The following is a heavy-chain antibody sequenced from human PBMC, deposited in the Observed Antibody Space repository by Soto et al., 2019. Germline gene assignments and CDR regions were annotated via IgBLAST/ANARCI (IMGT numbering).Heavy chain of an antibody. V-gene: IGHV3-74*01. D-gene: IGHD3-16*01. J-gene: IGHJ4*02. Sequence: EVQLVESGGGLVQPGGSLRLSCAASGFTFTSNWMHWVRQAPGKGLVWVSRIKSDGSGTIYADSVKGRFTISRDNAKTALYLQMNSLRSDDTAVYYCARECMSTGWPCDSWGQGTLVTVSS. CDR3: ARECMSTGWPCDS. CDR1: GFTFTSNW. CDR2: IKSDGSGT.